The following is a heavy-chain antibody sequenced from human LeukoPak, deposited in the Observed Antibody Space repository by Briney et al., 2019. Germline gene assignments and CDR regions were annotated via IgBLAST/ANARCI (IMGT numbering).Heavy chain of an antibody. D-gene: IGHD6-6*01. CDR2: ISYDGSNK. Sequence: GGSLRLSCAASGFTFSAYAMHWVRQAPGKGLEWVAVISYDGSNKHYADSVKGRFTISRDDSKNTLYLQMTSLRPEDTAVYYCARSRSSSLKGGMVVGGQGTTVTV. V-gene: IGHV3-30-3*01. J-gene: IGHJ6*02. CDR1: GFTFSAYA. CDR3: ARSRSSSLKGGMVV.